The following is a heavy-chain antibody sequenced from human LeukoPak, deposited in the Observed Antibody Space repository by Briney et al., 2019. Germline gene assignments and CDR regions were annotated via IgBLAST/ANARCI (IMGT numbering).Heavy chain of an antibody. J-gene: IGHJ6*02. Sequence: GGSLRLSCAASGFTVSSNYMSWVRQAPGKGLEWVSVIYSGGSTYYSDSVKGRFTISRDNSNNTLYLQMNSLRAEVTAVYYCARGRDYYDSSGYYSYGMDVWGQGTTVTVSS. CDR1: GFTVSSNY. CDR2: IYSGGST. D-gene: IGHD3-22*01. CDR3: ARGRDYYDSSGYYSYGMDV. V-gene: IGHV3-53*01.